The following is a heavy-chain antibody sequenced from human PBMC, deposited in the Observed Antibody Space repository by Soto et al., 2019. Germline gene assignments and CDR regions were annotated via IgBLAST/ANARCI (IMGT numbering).Heavy chain of an antibody. D-gene: IGHD3-10*01. CDR1: GGSISSGDYY. CDR2: IYYSVST. Sequence: PSETLSLTCTVSGGSISSGDYYWSWIRQPPGKGLEWIGYIYYSVSTYYNPSLKSRVTISVDTSKNQFSLKLSSVTAADTAVYYCARAIRFRGFYGMDVWGQRNTVPVSS. V-gene: IGHV4-30-4*01. CDR3: ARAIRFRGFYGMDV. J-gene: IGHJ6*02.